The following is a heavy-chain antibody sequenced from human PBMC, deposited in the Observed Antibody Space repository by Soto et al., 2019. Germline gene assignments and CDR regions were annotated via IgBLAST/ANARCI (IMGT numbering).Heavy chain of an antibody. CDR1: GGSFSGYY. D-gene: IGHD6-6*01. CDR3: ARIAARPIYYYYYYGMDV. V-gene: IGHV4-34*01. Sequence: GTLSLTCAVYGGSFSGYYWSWIRQPPGKGLEWIGEINHSGSTNYNPSLKSRVTISVDTSKNQFSLKLSSVTAADTAVYYCARIAARPIYYYYYYGMDVWGQGTTVTV. CDR2: INHSGST. J-gene: IGHJ6*02.